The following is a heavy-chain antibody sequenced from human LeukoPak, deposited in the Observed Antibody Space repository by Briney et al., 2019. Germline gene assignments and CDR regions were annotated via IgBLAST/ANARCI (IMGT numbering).Heavy chain of an antibody. CDR3: ARGGGRFLEWLLPFDH. CDR2: ISGSGSTK. J-gene: IGHJ4*02. V-gene: IGHV3-11*01. D-gene: IGHD3-3*01. CDR1: GFTFSDYY. Sequence: GGSLRLSCAASGFTFSDYYMSWVRQAPGKGLEWVSYISGSGSTKYYADSVKGRFTISRDNAKNSLYLQMNSLRAEDTAVYYCARGGGRFLEWLLPFDHWGQGTLVTVSS.